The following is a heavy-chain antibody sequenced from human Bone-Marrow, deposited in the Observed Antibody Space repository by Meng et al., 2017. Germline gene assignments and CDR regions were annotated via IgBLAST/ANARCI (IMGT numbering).Heavy chain of an antibody. CDR3: AKSHDSSGSDQLDY. CDR2: ISGSGGST. CDR1: GFTFSPYA. Sequence: GESLKISCAASGFTFSPYAMYWVRQAPGKGLEWVSGISGSGGSTNYADSVKGRFTISRDNSKNTLCLQMNSLRAEDTAVYYCAKSHDSSGSDQLDYWGQGTLVTVSS. V-gene: IGHV3-23*01. D-gene: IGHD3-22*01. J-gene: IGHJ4*02.